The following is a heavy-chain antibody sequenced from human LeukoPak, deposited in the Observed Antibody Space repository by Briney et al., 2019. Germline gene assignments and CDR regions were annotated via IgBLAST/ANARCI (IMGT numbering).Heavy chain of an antibody. D-gene: IGHD3-22*01. V-gene: IGHV3-23*01. CDR3: AKECGRDYDDRAFDI. CDR1: GFTFSSYA. CDR2: ISGSGGST. Sequence: GGSLRLSCAASGFTFSSYAMSWVRQAPGKGLEWVSAISGSGGSTYYADSVKGRFTISRDNSKNTLYLQMSSLTAADTAVYYCAKECGRDYDDRAFDIWGQGTMVTVSS. J-gene: IGHJ3*02.